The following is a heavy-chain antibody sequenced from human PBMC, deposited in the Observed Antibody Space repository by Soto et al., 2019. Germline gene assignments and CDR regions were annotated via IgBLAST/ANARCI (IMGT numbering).Heavy chain of an antibody. J-gene: IGHJ6*02. CDR3: ARGKGGSGWYKNYYYYGMDV. V-gene: IGHV1-46*01. CDR2: INPSGGST. Sequence: RASVKVSCKASGYTFTSYYMHWVRQAPGQGLEWMGIINPSGGSTSYAQKFQGRVTMTRDTSTSTVYMELSSLRSEDTAVYYCARGKGGSGWYKNYYYYGMDVWGQGTTVTVSS. CDR1: GYTFTSYY. D-gene: IGHD6-19*01.